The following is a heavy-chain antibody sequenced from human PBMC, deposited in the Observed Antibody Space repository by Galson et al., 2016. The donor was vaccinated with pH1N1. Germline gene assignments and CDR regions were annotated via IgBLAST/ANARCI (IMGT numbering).Heavy chain of an antibody. V-gene: IGHV4-39*01. J-gene: IGHJ4*02. Sequence: TLSLTCTVSGGSISSSSYYWDWIRQPPGKGLEWIGSIYYSGSTYYNPSLKSRVTISVDTSKNQFSLKLRSVTAADTAVYYCARRGIGEFLYYFDYWGQGTLVTVSS. CDR3: ARRGIGEFLYYFDY. D-gene: IGHD3-10*01. CDR2: IYYSGST. CDR1: GGSISSSSYY.